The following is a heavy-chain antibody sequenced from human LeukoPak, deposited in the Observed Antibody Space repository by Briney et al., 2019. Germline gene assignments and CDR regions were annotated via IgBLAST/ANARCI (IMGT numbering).Heavy chain of an antibody. CDR2: INPSGGST. J-gene: IGHJ5*02. V-gene: IGHV1-46*03. Sequence: ASVKVSCKASGYTFTSYYMHWVRQAPGQGLEWMGIINPSGGSTSYAQKFQGRVTMTRDTSTSTVYMELSSLRSEDTAVYYCARDKFSGSYFPHWFDPWGQGTLLTVSS. CDR3: ARDKFSGSYFPHWFDP. D-gene: IGHD1-26*01. CDR1: GYTFTSYY.